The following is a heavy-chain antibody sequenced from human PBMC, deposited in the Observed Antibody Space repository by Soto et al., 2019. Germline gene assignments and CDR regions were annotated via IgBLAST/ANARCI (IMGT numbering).Heavy chain of an antibody. CDR2: VSGSTFST. V-gene: IGHV3-23*01. CDR3: ANDIARGRPNWFDS. CDR1: GFIFASFG. D-gene: IGHD2-15*01. J-gene: IGHJ5*01. Sequence: LESGGDLIEPGGSLTLSCKASGFIFASFGLSWIRQAPGKRLEWVAGVSGSTFSTFYAESMEGRVTISRDNGKNTIYLPMRDLRVEDTALYYCANDIARGRPNWFDSWGQGTRVTVSS.